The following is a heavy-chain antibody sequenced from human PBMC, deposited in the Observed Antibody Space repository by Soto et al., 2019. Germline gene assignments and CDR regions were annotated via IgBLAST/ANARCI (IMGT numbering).Heavy chain of an antibody. V-gene: IGHV4-34*01. D-gene: IGHD1-26*01. J-gene: IGHJ4*02. Sequence: SETLSLTCAVYGGSFSGYYWSWIRQPPGKGLEWIGEINHSGSTNYNPALKSRVTVSEDTSKNQFSLRLSSVTAADTAVYYCAREDMSGTFHFDYWGPGIQVTVS. CDR2: INHSGST. CDR1: GGSFSGYY. CDR3: AREDMSGTFHFDY.